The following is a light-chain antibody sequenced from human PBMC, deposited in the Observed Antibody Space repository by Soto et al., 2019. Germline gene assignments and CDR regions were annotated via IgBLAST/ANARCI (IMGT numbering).Light chain of an antibody. CDR3: QQYNDRPPYT. CDR1: QSVSSN. J-gene: IGKJ2*01. V-gene: IGKV3-15*01. CDR2: RAS. Sequence: IVMTQSPATLSVSPGERVTLSCRASQSVSSNLAWYQQRPGQAPRLLLYRASTRATGLPDCLSGSGSGTEFSLTISSLQAEDFAVYFCQQYNDRPPYTFGQGTKLEIK.